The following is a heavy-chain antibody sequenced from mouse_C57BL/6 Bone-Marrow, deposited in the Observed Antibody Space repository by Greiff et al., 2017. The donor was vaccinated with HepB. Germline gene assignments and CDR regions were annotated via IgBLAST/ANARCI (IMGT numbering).Heavy chain of an antibody. J-gene: IGHJ1*03. CDR2: ISNGGGST. Sequence: EVKLVESGGGLVQPGGSLKLSCAASGFTFSDYYMYWVRQTPEKRLEWVAYISNGGGSTYYPDTVKGRFTISRDNAKNTLYLQMSRLKSEDTAMYYCARHWSLYWYFDVWGTGTTVTVSS. CDR1: GFTFSDYY. V-gene: IGHV5-12*01. CDR3: ARHWSLYWYFDV.